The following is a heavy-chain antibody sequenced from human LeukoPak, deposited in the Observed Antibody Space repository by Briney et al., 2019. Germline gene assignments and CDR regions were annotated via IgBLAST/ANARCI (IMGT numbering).Heavy chain of an antibody. D-gene: IGHD1-14*01. V-gene: IGHV1-2*02. CDR2: MHPNSGDT. J-gene: IGHJ4*02. Sequence: GASVKVSCKASGGTFSNYAISWVRQAPGQGLEWMTWMHPNSGDTNYAQKFQGRVTMTWDTSISKAYMELSRLRSDDTAVYYCARDGEGRTNFDYWGQGTLITVSS. CDR1: GGTFSNYA. CDR3: ARDGEGRTNFDY.